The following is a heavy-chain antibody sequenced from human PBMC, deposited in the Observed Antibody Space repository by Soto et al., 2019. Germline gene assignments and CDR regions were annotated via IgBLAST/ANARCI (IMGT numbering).Heavy chain of an antibody. CDR2: LDPEDGET. CDR1: GYTLTELS. D-gene: IGHD3-22*01. Sequence: QVQLVQSGAEVKKPGASVKVSCKVSGYTLTELSMHWVRQAPGKGLEWMGGLDPEDGETIYAKKFQVRVTMTENTPTDTAYLELISLRSEDTAEYYCATSSSPFRVYDSSRSWDYWGQGTLVTVSS. V-gene: IGHV1-24*01. J-gene: IGHJ4*02. CDR3: ATSSSPFRVYDSSRSWDY.